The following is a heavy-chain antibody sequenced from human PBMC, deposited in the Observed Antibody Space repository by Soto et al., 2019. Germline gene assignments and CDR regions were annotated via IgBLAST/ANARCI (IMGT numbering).Heavy chain of an antibody. D-gene: IGHD2-2*02. V-gene: IGHV3-30*18. Sequence: AGGSLRLSCAASGFTFSSYGMHWVRQAPGKGLEWVAVISYDGSNKYYADSVKGRFTISRDNSKSTLYLQMNSLRAEDTAVYYCAKYCSSTSCYRDGPVRHYYYYGMDVWGQGTTVTVSS. J-gene: IGHJ6*02. CDR1: GFTFSSYG. CDR3: AKYCSSTSCYRDGPVRHYYYYGMDV. CDR2: ISYDGSNK.